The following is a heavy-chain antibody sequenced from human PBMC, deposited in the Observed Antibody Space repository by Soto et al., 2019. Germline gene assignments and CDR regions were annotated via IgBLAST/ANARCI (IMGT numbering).Heavy chain of an antibody. CDR3: ASPYCSSTSCRKVYYMDV. Sequence: SETLSLTCAVYGGSFSGYYWSWIRQPPGKGLEWIGEINHSGSTNYNPSLKSRVTISVDTSKNQFSLKLSSVTAADTAVYYCASPYCSSTSCRKVYYMDVWGKGTTVTVSS. CDR2: INHSGST. D-gene: IGHD2-2*01. CDR1: GGSFSGYY. V-gene: IGHV4-34*01. J-gene: IGHJ6*03.